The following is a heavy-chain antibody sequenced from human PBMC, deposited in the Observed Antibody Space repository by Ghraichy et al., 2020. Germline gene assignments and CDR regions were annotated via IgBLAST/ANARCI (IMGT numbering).Heavy chain of an antibody. J-gene: IGHJ4*02. Sequence: GESLRLSCTASGFTFSNYAMNWVRQAPGKGLEWVSAISGDAGSTYYADSVKGRFTISRDNSKNTLFLQMDSLRVEDTAVYYCAKRLGSAPAGKGFDSWGQGTLVTVSS. D-gene: IGHD6-13*01. V-gene: IGHV3-23*01. CDR3: AKRLGSAPAGKGFDS. CDR1: GFTFSNYA. CDR2: ISGDAGST.